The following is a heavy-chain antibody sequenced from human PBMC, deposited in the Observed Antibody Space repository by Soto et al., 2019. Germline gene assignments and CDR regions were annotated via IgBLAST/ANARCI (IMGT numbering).Heavy chain of an antibody. V-gene: IGHV3-15*07. Sequence: GGSLRLSCAASGFTFSNAWINWVRQAPGKGLEWVGRVKSKNDGGTTDFAAPVKGRFAISRDDSKNMVYLEMNSLQTEDTAIYYCPKDSYITSIIVRFDYWGHGTLVTVSS. D-gene: IGHD3-22*01. J-gene: IGHJ4*01. CDR1: GFTFSNAW. CDR3: PKDSYITSIIVRFDY. CDR2: VKSKNDGGTT.